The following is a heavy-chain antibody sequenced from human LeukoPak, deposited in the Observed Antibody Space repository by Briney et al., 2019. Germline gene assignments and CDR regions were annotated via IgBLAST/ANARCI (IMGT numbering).Heavy chain of an antibody. D-gene: IGHD1-7*01. J-gene: IGHJ4*02. V-gene: IGHV3-53*04. CDR1: GFTFSSYA. CDR3: ARGAGWNYDY. Sequence: GGSLRLSCAASGFTFSSYAMSWVRQAPGKGLEWVSVIYSGGSTYYADSVKGRFTISRHNSKNTLYLQMNSLRAEDTAVYYCARGAGWNYDYWGQGTLVTVSS. CDR2: IYSGGST.